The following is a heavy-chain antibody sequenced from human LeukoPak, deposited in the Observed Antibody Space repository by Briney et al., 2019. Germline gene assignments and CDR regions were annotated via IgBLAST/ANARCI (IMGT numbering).Heavy chain of an antibody. Sequence: GGSLRLSCAASGFTFSDYYMSWIRQAPGKGLEWVSYISSSGSTIYYADSVKGRFTISRDNAKKSLFLQMNSLRAEDTAVYYCARLSAMLRGPEAIYYFDYWGQGTLVTVSS. D-gene: IGHD3-10*01. CDR2: ISSSGSTI. CDR1: GFTFSDYY. J-gene: IGHJ4*02. V-gene: IGHV3-11*04. CDR3: ARLSAMLRGPEAIYYFDY.